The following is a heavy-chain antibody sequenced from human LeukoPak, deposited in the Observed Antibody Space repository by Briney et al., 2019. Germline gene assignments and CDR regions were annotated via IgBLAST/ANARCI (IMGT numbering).Heavy chain of an antibody. Sequence: GGSLRLSCAASGFTFSSYGMSWVRQAPGKGLEWVSAIGGSDGHTYYADSVKGRFTISRDNAKNSLYLQMNSLRVEDTALYYCAKDIGRVDTASTYMDVWGKGTTVTISS. D-gene: IGHD5-18*01. CDR1: GFTFSSYG. CDR3: AKDIGRVDTASTYMDV. J-gene: IGHJ6*03. V-gene: IGHV3-23*01. CDR2: IGGSDGHT.